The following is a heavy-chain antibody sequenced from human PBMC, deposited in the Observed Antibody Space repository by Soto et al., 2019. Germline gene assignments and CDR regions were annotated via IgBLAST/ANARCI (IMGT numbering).Heavy chain of an antibody. J-gene: IGHJ4*02. CDR2: IDYSRNT. V-gene: IGHV4-61*01. CDR1: GDSVSSDKYY. CDR3: ARDHY. Sequence: SETLSLTCTVSGDSVSSDKYYWGWIRQPPGKGLEWIGNIDYSRNTNYNPSLKSRLTISVDTSKNQFSLSLSSVTAADTAVYYCARDHYCGQGTLVTV.